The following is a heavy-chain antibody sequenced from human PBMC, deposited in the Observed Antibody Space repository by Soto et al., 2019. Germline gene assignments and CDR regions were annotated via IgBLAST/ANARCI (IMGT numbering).Heavy chain of an antibody. J-gene: IGHJ4*02. CDR3: AKVNDTYYYHSSCLTYRVPYFDY. D-gene: IGHD3-22*01. CDR1: GFTFSSYA. Sequence: GGALRLSCAASGFTFSSYAMSWVRQAPGKGLEGVSAISGSGGSTYYADSVKGRFTISRDNSKNTLYLQMNSLRAEDTAVYYCAKVNDTYYYHSSCLTYRVPYFDYWGQGTLVTVSS. CDR2: ISGSGGST. V-gene: IGHV3-23*01.